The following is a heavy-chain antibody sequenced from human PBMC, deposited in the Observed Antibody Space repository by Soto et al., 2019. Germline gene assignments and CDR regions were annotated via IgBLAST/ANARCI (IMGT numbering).Heavy chain of an antibody. CDR3: TGDASRDSSARGWFDP. D-gene: IGHD6-13*01. CDR2: ISSNSAYI. CDR1: GFTFRSFT. J-gene: IGHJ5*02. Sequence: LRLSCAASGFTFRSFTMNWVRQAPGKGLEWVSTISSNSAYIYYTDALRGRFTISRDNAKNSLHLQMNSLRAEDTAVYYCTGDASRDSSARGWFDPWGPGTLVTVSS. V-gene: IGHV3-21*01.